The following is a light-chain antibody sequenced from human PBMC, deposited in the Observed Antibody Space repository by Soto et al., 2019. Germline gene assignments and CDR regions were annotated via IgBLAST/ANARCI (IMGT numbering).Light chain of an antibody. Sequence: GQSITISCTGANXDIGDWNYVSWYQQYPGKAPKVIIYEVNYRPSGVSYRFSGSKSGNTASLTISGLQAEDEADYYCSSFSSGTTLFVFGGGTKLTVL. J-gene: IGLJ1*01. CDR1: NXDIGDWNY. CDR3: SSFSSGTTLFV. CDR2: EVN. V-gene: IGLV2-14*01.